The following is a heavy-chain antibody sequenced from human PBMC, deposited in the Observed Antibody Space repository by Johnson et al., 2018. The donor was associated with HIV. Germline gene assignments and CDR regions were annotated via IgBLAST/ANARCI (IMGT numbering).Heavy chain of an antibody. CDR1: GFTFSNYG. CDR2: IRYDGSNK. D-gene: IGHD6-13*01. CDR3: AKRQQLVPGAFDI. Sequence: VQLVESGGGVVQPGGSLRLSCAASGFTFSNYGMHWVRQAPGKGLEWVAFIRYDGSNKYYADSMKGRFTISRDNSKNTLYLQMNSLRAEDTAVYYCAKRQQLVPGAFDIWGQGTVVTVSS. J-gene: IGHJ3*02. V-gene: IGHV3-30*02.